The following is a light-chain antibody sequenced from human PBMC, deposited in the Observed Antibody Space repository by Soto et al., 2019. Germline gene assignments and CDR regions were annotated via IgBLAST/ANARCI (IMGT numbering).Light chain of an antibody. CDR2: GAS. CDR3: QQYHNSPLT. V-gene: IGKV3-20*01. Sequence: EIVMTQSPATLSVSPGERATLSCRANQSVSSSYLAWYQQKPGQAPRLLIYGASSRATGIPDRFSGSGSGTDFTLTISRLEPEDFAVYYCQQYHNSPLTFGQGTKVDIK. CDR1: QSVSSSY. J-gene: IGKJ1*01.